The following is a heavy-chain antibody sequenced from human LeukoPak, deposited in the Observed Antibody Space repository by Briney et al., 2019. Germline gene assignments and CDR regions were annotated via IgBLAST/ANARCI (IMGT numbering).Heavy chain of an antibody. J-gene: IGHJ6*02. D-gene: IGHD3-10*01. CDR2: ISGSGGST. V-gene: IGHV3-23*01. Sequence: GGSLRLSCAASGFTFSSYAMSWVRQAPGKGLEWVSAISGSGGSTYYADSVKGRFTISRDNSKNTLYLQMNSLRAEDTAVYYCARAPYYGSGSEDGMDVWGQGTTVTVSS. CDR3: ARAPYYGSGSEDGMDV. CDR1: GFTFSSYA.